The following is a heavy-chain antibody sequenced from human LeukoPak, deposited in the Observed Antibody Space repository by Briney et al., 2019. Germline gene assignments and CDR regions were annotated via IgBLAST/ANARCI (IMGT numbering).Heavy chain of an antibody. CDR2: IYYSGST. D-gene: IGHD3-3*01. CDR1: GGSISSGSYY. CDR3: ARLDYDFWSGSARWFDP. J-gene: IGHJ5*02. Sequence: SETLSLTCTVSGGSISSGSYYWGWIRQPPGKGLEWIVSIYYSGSTYYNPSLKSRVTISVDTSKNQFSLKLSSVTAADTAVYYCARLDYDFWSGSARWFDPWGQGTLVTVSS. V-gene: IGHV4-39*01.